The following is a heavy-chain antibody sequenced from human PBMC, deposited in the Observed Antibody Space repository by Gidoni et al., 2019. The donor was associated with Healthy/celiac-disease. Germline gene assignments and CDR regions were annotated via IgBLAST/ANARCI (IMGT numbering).Heavy chain of an antibody. CDR2: IYSGGST. V-gene: IGHV3-66*01. D-gene: IGHD2-2*01. CDR3: ARDPQGYCSSTSCYGGVYFDY. J-gene: IGHJ4*02. CDR1: GFTVRSNY. Sequence: EVQLVESGGGLVQPGGSLRLSCSASGFTVRSNYMSWVRQAPGKGLEWVSVIYSGGSTYYADSVKGRFTISRDNSKNTLYLQMNSLRAEDTAVYYCARDPQGYCSSTSCYGGVYFDYWGQGTLVTVSS.